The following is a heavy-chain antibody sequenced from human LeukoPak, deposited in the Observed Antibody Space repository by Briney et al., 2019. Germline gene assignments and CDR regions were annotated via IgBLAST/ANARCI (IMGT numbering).Heavy chain of an antibody. CDR2: IYSGGTT. Sequence: PGGSLRLSCAASGLNVNSNYMSWVRQAPGKGLEWVSIIYSGGTTYYADSVKGRFNISRDNSKNTVYLQMNSLRAEDTAMYYCAMTRGYCSGTTCFRRMGFDYWGQGILVTVSS. CDR3: AMTRGYCSGTTCFRRMGFDY. CDR1: GLNVNSNY. V-gene: IGHV3-53*01. D-gene: IGHD2-2*01. J-gene: IGHJ4*02.